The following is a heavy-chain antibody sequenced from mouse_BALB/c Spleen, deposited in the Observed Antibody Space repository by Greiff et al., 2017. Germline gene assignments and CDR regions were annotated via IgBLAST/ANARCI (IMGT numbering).Heavy chain of an antibody. Sequence: EVQGVESGVGLVQPGGSLKLSCAASGFTFSSYTMSWVRQTPEKRLEWVAYISNGGGSTYYPDTVKGRFTISRDNAKNTLYLQMSSLKSEDTAMYYCARHGDDGYYPYYFDYWGQGTTLTVSS. D-gene: IGHD2-3*01. CDR2: ISNGGGST. J-gene: IGHJ2*01. V-gene: IGHV5-12-2*01. CDR3: ARHGDDGYYPYYFDY. CDR1: GFTFSSYT.